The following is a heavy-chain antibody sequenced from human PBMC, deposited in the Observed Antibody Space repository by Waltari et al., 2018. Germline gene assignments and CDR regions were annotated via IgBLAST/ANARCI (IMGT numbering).Heavy chain of an antibody. CDR1: GYTFTGYY. V-gene: IGHV1-2*02. CDR3: ARLNRVAGFDY. Sequence: QVQLVQSGAEVKKPGASVKVSCKASGYTFTGYYMHWVRQAPGQGLEWMGWNNPNSGGTNYEQKFQGRVTRTRDTSISTAYMELSRLRSDDTAVYYCARLNRVAGFDYWGQGTLVTVSS. CDR2: NNPNSGGT. J-gene: IGHJ4*02. D-gene: IGHD2-15*01.